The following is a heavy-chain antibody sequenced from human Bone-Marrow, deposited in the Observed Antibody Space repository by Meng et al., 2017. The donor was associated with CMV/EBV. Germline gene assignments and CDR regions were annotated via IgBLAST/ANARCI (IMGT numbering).Heavy chain of an antibody. Sequence: CAASVFPFISYWMHWVRQAPGKGLVWFSRITSDGSSTSYADSVKGRFTISRDNAKNTLYLQMNSLRAEDTAVYYCARLYGSGSSGDYWGQGTLVTVSS. D-gene: IGHD3-10*01. V-gene: IGHV3-74*01. CDR3: ARLYGSGSSGDY. CDR1: VFPFISYW. J-gene: IGHJ4*02. CDR2: ITSDGSST.